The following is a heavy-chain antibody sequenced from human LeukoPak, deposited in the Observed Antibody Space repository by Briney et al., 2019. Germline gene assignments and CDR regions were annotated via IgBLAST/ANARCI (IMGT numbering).Heavy chain of an antibody. V-gene: IGHV3-48*03. CDR2: ISSGSTI. CDR3: ARESIAVAGAPFDY. CDR1: GFTFSSHE. D-gene: IGHD6-19*01. Sequence: GGSLRLSCAASGFTFSSHEMNWVRQAPGKGLEWVSYISSGSTIYDADSVKGRFTISRDNAKNSLYLQMNSLRAEDTAVYYCARESIAVAGAPFDYWGQGTLVTVSS. J-gene: IGHJ4*02.